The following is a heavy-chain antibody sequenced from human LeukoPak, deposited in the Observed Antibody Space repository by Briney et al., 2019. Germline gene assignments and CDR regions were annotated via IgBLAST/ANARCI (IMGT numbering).Heavy chain of an antibody. CDR2: ISSTGTTR. D-gene: IGHD1-26*01. CDR3: ATGASSSSFAY. CDR1: GITFSSSA. V-gene: IGHV3-23*01. Sequence: PVGSLRLSCAASGITFSSSAMSWVRQAPGKGLEWVSSISSTGTTRFDAESVKGRFTISRDNSKNTLYLQMHSLRAEDTAVYYCATGASSSSFAYWGQGTLVTVSS. J-gene: IGHJ4*02.